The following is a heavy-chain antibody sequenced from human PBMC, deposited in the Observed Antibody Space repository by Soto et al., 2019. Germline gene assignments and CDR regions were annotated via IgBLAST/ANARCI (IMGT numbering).Heavy chain of an antibody. CDR3: AISIDDAFDI. CDR2: INHSGST. Sequence: SETLSLTCAVYGGSFSGYYWSWIRQPPGKGLEWIGEINHSGSTNYNPSLKSRVTISVDTSKNQFSLKLSSVTAADTAVYYCAISIDDAFDIWGQGTMVTVSS. J-gene: IGHJ3*02. V-gene: IGHV4-34*01. CDR1: GGSFSGYY. D-gene: IGHD6-6*01.